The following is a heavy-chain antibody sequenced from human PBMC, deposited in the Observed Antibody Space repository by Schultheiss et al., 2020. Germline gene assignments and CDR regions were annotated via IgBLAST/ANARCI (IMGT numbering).Heavy chain of an antibody. Sequence: SETLSLTCTVSGGSISSSSYYWGWIRQPPGKGLEWIGYIYYSGSTNYNPSLKSRVTMSVDTSKNQFSLKLSSVTAADTAVYYCARDGPTIAVAGRWYFDLWGSGTLVTVSS. D-gene: IGHD6-19*01. CDR1: GGSISSSSYY. J-gene: IGHJ2*01. CDR2: IYYSGST. CDR3: ARDGPTIAVAGRWYFDL. V-gene: IGHV4-61*05.